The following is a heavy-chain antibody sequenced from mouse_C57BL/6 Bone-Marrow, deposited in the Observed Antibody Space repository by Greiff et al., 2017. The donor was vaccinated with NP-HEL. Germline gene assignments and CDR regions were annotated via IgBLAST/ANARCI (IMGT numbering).Heavy chain of an antibody. V-gene: IGHV5-15*01. CDR3: ARHGGYYFGY. J-gene: IGHJ2*01. D-gene: IGHD3-1*01. Sequence: EVKVVESGGGLVQPGGSLKLSCAASGFTFRDYGMAWVRQAPRKGPEWVAFISNLAYSIYYADTVTGRFTLSRENAKNTQYLEMSGIRSEDTAMYYCARHGGYYFGYRGQGTTLSVSS. CDR1: GFTFRDYG. CDR2: ISNLAYSI.